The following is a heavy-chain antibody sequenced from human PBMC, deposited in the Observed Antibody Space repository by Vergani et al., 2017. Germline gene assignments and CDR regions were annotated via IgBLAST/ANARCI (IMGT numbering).Heavy chain of an antibody. Sequence: QVQLVESGGGVVQPGGSLRLSCAASGFTFNSYGMHWVRQAPGKGLEWVASIRSDESRRYYGDSMEGPFTISRDNSKNTLYLQIKRLIPEDTAVYYCSEEGGGYCNGGTCYPEYWGKGTLVIVSS. V-gene: IGHV3-30*02. CDR1: GFTFNSYG. CDR2: IRSDESRR. CDR3: SEEGGGYCNGGTCYPEY. D-gene: IGHD2-15*01. J-gene: IGHJ4*02.